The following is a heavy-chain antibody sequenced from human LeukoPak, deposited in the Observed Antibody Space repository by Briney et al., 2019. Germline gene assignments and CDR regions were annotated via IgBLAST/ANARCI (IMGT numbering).Heavy chain of an antibody. D-gene: IGHD6-19*01. CDR3: ARDFGSGWSRYFDY. Sequence: ASVKVSCKASGYTFTYYYVHWMRQAPGQGLEWMGWLNPTTGGTYYAQKFQGRVTMTRDTSISTAYMELSRLRSDDTAVYYCARDFGSGWSRYFDYWGQGTLVTVSS. CDR1: GYTFTYYY. CDR2: LNPTTGGT. J-gene: IGHJ4*02. V-gene: IGHV1-2*02.